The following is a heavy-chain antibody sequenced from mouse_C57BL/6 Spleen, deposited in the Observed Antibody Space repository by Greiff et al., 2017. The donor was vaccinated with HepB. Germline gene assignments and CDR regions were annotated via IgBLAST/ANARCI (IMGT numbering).Heavy chain of an antibody. J-gene: IGHJ4*01. CDR3: AGVNGSSYGYAMDY. CDR2: IDPEDGET. CDR1: GFNIKDYY. D-gene: IGHD1-1*01. V-gene: IGHV14-2*01. Sequence: VQLQQSGAELVKPGASVKLSCTASGFNIKDYYMRWVKQRTEQGLEWIGRIDPEDGETKYAPKFQVKATITADTAANTAYLQLSSLTSEDTAVYYCAGVNGSSYGYAMDYWGQGTSVTVSS.